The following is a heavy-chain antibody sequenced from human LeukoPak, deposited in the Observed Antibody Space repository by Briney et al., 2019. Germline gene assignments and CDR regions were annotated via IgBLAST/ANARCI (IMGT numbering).Heavy chain of an antibody. CDR2: ISYDGSNK. V-gene: IGHV3-30*04. D-gene: IGHD3-10*01. CDR3: ARDFGSGSYWYYYYYGMDV. CDR1: GFTFSSYA. Sequence: SLRLSCTASGFTFSSYAMHWVRQAPGKGLEWVAVISYDGSNKYYADSVKGRFTISRDNSKNTLYLQMNSLRAEDTAVYYCARDFGSGSYWYYYYYGMDVWGQGTTVTVSS. J-gene: IGHJ6*02.